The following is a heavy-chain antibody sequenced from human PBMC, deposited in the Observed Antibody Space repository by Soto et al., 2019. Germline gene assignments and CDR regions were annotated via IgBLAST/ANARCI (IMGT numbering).Heavy chain of an antibody. CDR3: AASNYYDSSGDIFDY. V-gene: IGHV1-58*01. J-gene: IGHJ4*02. CDR1: GFTFTSSA. CDR2: IVVGSGNT. D-gene: IGHD3-22*01. Sequence: SVKVSCKASGFTFTSSAVQWVRQARGQRLEWIGWIVVGSGNTNYAQKFQERVTITRDMSTSTAYMELSSLRSEDTAVYYCAASNYYDSSGDIFDYWGQGTLVTVSS.